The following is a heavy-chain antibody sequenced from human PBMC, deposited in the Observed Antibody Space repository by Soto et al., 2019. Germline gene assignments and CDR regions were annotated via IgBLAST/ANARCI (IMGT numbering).Heavy chain of an antibody. Sequence: GGSLRLSCAASGFTFSSYWMSWVRQAPGKGLEWVANIKQEGSEKYYVDSVKGRFTIPRDNAKNSLYLQMNSLRAEDTAVYYCARVGYYDSSGYYYYYYGMDVWGQGTTVTVSS. CDR2: IKQEGSEK. J-gene: IGHJ6*02. CDR1: GFTFSSYW. CDR3: ARVGYYDSSGYYYYYYGMDV. V-gene: IGHV3-7*01. D-gene: IGHD3-22*01.